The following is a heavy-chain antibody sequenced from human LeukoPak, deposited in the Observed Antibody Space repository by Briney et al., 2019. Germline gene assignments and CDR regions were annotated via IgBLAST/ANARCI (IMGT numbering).Heavy chain of an antibody. CDR2: IWYDGSNK. Sequence: GRSLRPSCAASGFTFSSYGMHWVRQAPGKGLEWVAVIWYDGSNKYYADSVKGRFTISRDNSKNTLYLQMNSLRAEDTAVYYCARDGIAAAIDYWGQGTLVTVSS. CDR3: ARDGIAAAIDY. J-gene: IGHJ4*02. CDR1: GFTFSSYG. D-gene: IGHD6-13*01. V-gene: IGHV3-33*01.